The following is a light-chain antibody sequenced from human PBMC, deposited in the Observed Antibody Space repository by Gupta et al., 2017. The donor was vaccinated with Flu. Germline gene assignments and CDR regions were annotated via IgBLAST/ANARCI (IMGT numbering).Light chain of an antibody. CDR1: QSIGNY. V-gene: IGKV1-39*01. CDR2: AAF. Sequence: DIQVTQSPSSLSASVGDRVTITFRASQSIGNYLNWYQQRPEIAPKLLIYAAFTVQSGVPSRFSGSGSGTDFTLTIRRLQPEDFGTYLCQHSALSPWTFGQGTTVEIK. CDR3: QHSALSPWT. J-gene: IGKJ1*01.